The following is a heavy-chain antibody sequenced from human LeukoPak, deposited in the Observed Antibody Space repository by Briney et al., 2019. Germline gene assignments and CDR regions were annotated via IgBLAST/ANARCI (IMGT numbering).Heavy chain of an antibody. D-gene: IGHD3-16*01. J-gene: IGHJ6*03. Sequence: SETLSLTCTVSGGSISSYYWSWIRQPPGKGLEWIGYIYYSGSTNYNPSLKSRVTISVDTSMNQFSLRLTSVSPADTAVYYCARDVSSASFTYYYYYMDVWGKGTTVTVSS. V-gene: IGHV4-59*12. CDR3: ARDVSSASFTYYYYYMDV. CDR1: GGSISSYY. CDR2: IYYSGST.